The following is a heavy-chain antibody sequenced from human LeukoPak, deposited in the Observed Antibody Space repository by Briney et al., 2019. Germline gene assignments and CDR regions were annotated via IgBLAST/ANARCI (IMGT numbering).Heavy chain of an antibody. V-gene: IGHV3-33*06. J-gene: IGHJ4*02. Sequence: GGSLRLSCAASGFTFRSYGMHWVRQAPGKGLEWVAIIWYDGSNKYYADSVKGRFTISRDNSKNTLYLQMNSLRAEDTAVYYCAKAGSYDSSGYYYDYWGQGTLVTVSS. CDR1: GFTFRSYG. CDR2: IWYDGSNK. D-gene: IGHD3-22*01. CDR3: AKAGSYDSSGYYYDY.